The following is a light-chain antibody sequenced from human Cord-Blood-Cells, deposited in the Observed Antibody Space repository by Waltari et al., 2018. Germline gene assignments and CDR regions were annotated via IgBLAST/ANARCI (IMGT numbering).Light chain of an antibody. Sequence: DIVMTQSPDSLAVSLGERATINCKSSQSVLYSSNNKNYLAWYQQKPGQPPKLLIYWASTRESGVPGRFSGSGSWTDFTLTISSLQAEDVAVYYCQQYYSTPWTFGQGTKVEIK. CDR2: WAS. V-gene: IGKV4-1*01. CDR3: QQYYSTPWT. J-gene: IGKJ1*01. CDR1: QSVLYSSNNKNY.